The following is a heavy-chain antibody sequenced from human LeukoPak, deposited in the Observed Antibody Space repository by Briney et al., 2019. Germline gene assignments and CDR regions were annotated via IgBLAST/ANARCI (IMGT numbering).Heavy chain of an antibody. Sequence: GRSLRLSCAASGLTFSSYAMHWVRQAPGKGLGWVAVISYDGSNKYYADSVKGRFTISRDNSKNTLYLQMNSLRAEDTAVYYCARLPGRVAGTDYWGQGTLVTVSS. CDR2: ISYDGSNK. CDR1: GLTFSSYA. J-gene: IGHJ4*02. D-gene: IGHD6-19*01. CDR3: ARLPGRVAGTDY. V-gene: IGHV3-30-3*01.